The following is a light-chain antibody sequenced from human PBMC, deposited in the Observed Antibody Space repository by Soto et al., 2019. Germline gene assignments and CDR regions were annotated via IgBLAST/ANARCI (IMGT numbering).Light chain of an antibody. CDR2: WAS. CDR1: QSVLYSPNNKNY. J-gene: IGKJ1*01. CDR3: HQDHSAPRT. V-gene: IGKV4-1*01. Sequence: DIVMTQSPDSLAVSLGERATINCKSSQSVLYSPNNKNYLAWYQQKPGQPPKLLVYWASTRESGVPDRFSGSGSGTDCTLTINSLQAEVSAVYDCHQDHSAPRTFGQGTKVESK.